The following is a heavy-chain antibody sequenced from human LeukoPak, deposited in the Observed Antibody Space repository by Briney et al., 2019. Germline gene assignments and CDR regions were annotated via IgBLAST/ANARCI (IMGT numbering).Heavy chain of an antibody. V-gene: IGHV3-23*01. CDR1: GFTFNNFA. Sequence: GGSLGLSCAASGFTFNNFAVSWVRQAPGKGLEWVSAISGSGGSTYYADSVKGRFTISRDNSKNTLYLQMNSLRAEDTAVYYCAKDPDCTSGVCYTFFDYWGQGTLVTVSS. CDR2: ISGSGGST. D-gene: IGHD2-8*01. J-gene: IGHJ4*02. CDR3: AKDPDCTSGVCYTFFDY.